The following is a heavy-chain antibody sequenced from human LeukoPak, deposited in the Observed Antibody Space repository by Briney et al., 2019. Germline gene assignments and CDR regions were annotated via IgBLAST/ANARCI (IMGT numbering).Heavy chain of an antibody. CDR3: ARVLYGDYVFYYYYMDV. J-gene: IGHJ6*03. Sequence: GGSLRLSCAASGFTFSSYAMHWVRQAPGKGLEWVALISYDGSNKYYADSVKGRFTISRDNSKNTLYLQMNSLRTEDTAVYYCARVLYGDYVFYYYYMDVWGKGTTVTVSS. V-gene: IGHV3-30*04. CDR2: ISYDGSNK. D-gene: IGHD4-17*01. CDR1: GFTFSSYA.